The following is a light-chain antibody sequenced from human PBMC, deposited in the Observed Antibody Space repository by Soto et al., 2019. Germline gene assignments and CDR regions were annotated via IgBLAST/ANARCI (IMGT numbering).Light chain of an antibody. J-gene: IGKJ4*01. CDR2: GAS. V-gene: IGKV1-17*03. Sequence: DIQMTQSPSAMSASVGDRVTITCRASQDIRHYLAWFQVKPGKVPKRLIYGASSLQSGVPSRFSGSGSGTEFTLTISSLQPEDSASYYCLQHNSYPLTFGGGTRWISN. CDR3: LQHNSYPLT. CDR1: QDIRHY.